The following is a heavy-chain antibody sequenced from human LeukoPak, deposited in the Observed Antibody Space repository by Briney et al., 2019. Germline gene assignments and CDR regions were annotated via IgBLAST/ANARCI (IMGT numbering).Heavy chain of an antibody. D-gene: IGHD3-22*01. CDR3: ARPPYDSTGYYYRY. CDR1: GFTFSSYG. J-gene: IGHJ4*02. CDR2: ISYDGSNK. Sequence: GGSLRLSCAASGFTFSSYGMPWVRQAPGKGLEWVAVISYDGSNKYYADSVKGRFTISRDSSKNTLYLQMNSLRAEDTAVYNCARPPYDSTGYYYRYWGQGTLVTVSS. V-gene: IGHV3-30*03.